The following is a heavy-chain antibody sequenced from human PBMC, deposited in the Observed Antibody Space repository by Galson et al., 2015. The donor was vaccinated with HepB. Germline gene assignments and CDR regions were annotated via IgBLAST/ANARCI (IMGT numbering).Heavy chain of an antibody. V-gene: IGHV3-11*03. CDR1: GFTFRDYY. Sequence: SLRLSCAASGFTFRDYYMSWIRQAPGKGLEWVSYISSSSSYTNYADSVKGRFTISRDNAKNSLYLQMNSLRAEDTAVYYCASSYSSNGWSFEDFDLWGRGTLVTVSS. D-gene: IGHD6-13*01. J-gene: IGHJ2*01. CDR3: ASSYSSNGWSFEDFDL. CDR2: ISSSSSYT.